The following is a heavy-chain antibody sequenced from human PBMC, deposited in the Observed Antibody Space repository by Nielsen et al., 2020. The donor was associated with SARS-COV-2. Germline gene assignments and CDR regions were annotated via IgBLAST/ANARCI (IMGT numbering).Heavy chain of an antibody. CDR2: INPNSGGT. Sequence: ASVKVSCKASGGTFTGYYMHWVRQAPGQGLEWMGWINPNSGGTNYAQKFQGRVTMTRDTSISTAYMELSRLRSDDTAVYYCARSYSSGWYWFDPWGQGTLVTVSS. J-gene: IGHJ5*02. D-gene: IGHD6-19*01. V-gene: IGHV1-2*02. CDR3: ARSYSSGWYWFDP. CDR1: GGTFTGYY.